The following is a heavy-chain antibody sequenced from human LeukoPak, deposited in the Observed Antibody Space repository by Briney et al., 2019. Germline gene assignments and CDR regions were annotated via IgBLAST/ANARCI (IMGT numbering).Heavy chain of an antibody. D-gene: IGHD2-2*01. J-gene: IGHJ4*02. V-gene: IGHV3-21*01. CDR2: ISSSSSYI. Sequence: PGGSLRLSCAASGFTLSTYDMHWVRQAPGKGLEWVSSISSSSSYIYYADSVKGRFTISRDNAKNSLYLQMNSLRAEDTVVFYCARQLLSLDYWGQGTLVTVSS. CDR1: GFTLSTYD. CDR3: ARQLLSLDY.